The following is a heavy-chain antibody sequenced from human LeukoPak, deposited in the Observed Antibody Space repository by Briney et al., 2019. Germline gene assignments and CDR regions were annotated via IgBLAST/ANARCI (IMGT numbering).Heavy chain of an antibody. CDR3: ARDGTYYYDSSGYPGAFDI. CDR2: ISSSSSYI. D-gene: IGHD3-22*01. Sequence: SGGSLRLSCAASGFTFSSYSMNWVRQAPGKGLEWVSSISSSSSYIYYADSVKGRFTISRDNAENSLYLQMNSLRAEDTAVYYCARDGTYYYDSSGYPGAFDIWGQGTMVTVSS. CDR1: GFTFSSYS. J-gene: IGHJ3*02. V-gene: IGHV3-21*01.